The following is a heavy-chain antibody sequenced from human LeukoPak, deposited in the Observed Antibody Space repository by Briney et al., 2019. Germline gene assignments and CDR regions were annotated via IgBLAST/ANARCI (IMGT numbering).Heavy chain of an antibody. V-gene: IGHV3-53*04. Sequence: PGGSLRLSCAASGFTFSSNYMSWVRQAPGKGLEGVSVIYSGGSTYYSDSVKGGLTISRHNSKNKLYLKMNSRRAEDTAVYYFARTPPHSTIAAAPPDYWGQGTLVTVSS. CDR3: ARTPPHSTIAAAPPDY. D-gene: IGHD6-13*01. CDR2: IYSGGST. CDR1: GFTFSSNY. J-gene: IGHJ4*02.